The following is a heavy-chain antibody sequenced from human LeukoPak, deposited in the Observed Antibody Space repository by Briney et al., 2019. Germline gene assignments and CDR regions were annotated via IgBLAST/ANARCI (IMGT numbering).Heavy chain of an antibody. J-gene: IGHJ4*02. Sequence: SQTLSLTCAISGDSVSTNVATWHWIRQSPSRGLEWLATTYYRAKWYNDFAVSVKSRIAINADTSKNQFSLQLNSMSPEDTAVYYCARRSPGRGDFDYWGPGTLVTVSS. D-gene: IGHD3-10*01. V-gene: IGHV6-1*01. CDR1: GDSVSTNVAT. CDR2: TYYRAKWYN. CDR3: ARRSPGRGDFDY.